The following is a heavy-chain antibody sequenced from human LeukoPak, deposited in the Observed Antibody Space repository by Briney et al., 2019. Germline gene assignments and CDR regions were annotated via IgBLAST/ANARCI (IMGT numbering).Heavy chain of an antibody. J-gene: IGHJ3*02. CDR3: AKDRAPAAGDDAFDI. CDR1: GFTFSSYE. CDR2: ISSSGSTI. Sequence: GGSLRLSCAASGFTFSSYEMNWVRQAPGKGLEWVSYISSSGSTIYYADSVKGRFTISRDNAKNSLYLQMNSLRAEDTAVYYCAKDRAPAAGDDAFDIWGQGTMVTVSS. D-gene: IGHD2-2*01. V-gene: IGHV3-48*03.